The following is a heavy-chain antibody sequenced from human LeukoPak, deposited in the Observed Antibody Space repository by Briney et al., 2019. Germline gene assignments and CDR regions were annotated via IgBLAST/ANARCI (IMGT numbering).Heavy chain of an antibody. J-gene: IGHJ3*02. D-gene: IGHD4-17*01. Sequence: PSETLSLTSTLSGGSISGYYWRSISEPPRKGVWSSGYIYYSGSTNYTPSLPSRLTTSVDTSKNQFSLKLSSVTAADTAVYYCASLTVTSDAFDIWGQGTMVTVSS. V-gene: IGHV4-59*01. CDR3: ASLTVTSDAFDI. CDR1: GGSISGYY. CDR2: IYYSGST.